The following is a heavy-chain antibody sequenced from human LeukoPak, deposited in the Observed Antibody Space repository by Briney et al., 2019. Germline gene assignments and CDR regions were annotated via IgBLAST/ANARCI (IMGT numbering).Heavy chain of an antibody. J-gene: IGHJ4*02. CDR1: GGSFSGYY. V-gene: IGHV4-34*01. Sequence: SETLSLTCAVYGGSFSGYYWSWIRQPPGKGLERIGEINHSGSTNYNPSLKSRVTISVDTSKNQFSLKLSSVTAADTAVYYCARRIRRDGYRNWGQGTLVTVSS. D-gene: IGHD5-24*01. CDR2: INHSGST. CDR3: ARRIRRDGYRN.